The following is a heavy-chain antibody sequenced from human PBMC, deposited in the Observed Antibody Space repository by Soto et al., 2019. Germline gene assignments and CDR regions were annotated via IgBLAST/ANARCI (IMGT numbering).Heavy chain of an antibody. V-gene: IGHV6-1*01. Sequence: SQTLSLTCAISGDSVSSNSAAWNWIRQSPSRGLEWLGRTYYRSKWYNDYAVSVKSRITINPDTSKNQFSLQLNSVTPEDTAVYYCARDAMSAYCGGDCYGGASYYYYGMDVWGQGTTVTVS. CDR1: GDSVSSNSAA. J-gene: IGHJ6*02. D-gene: IGHD2-21*02. CDR3: ARDAMSAYCGGDCYGGASYYYYGMDV. CDR2: TYYRSKWYN.